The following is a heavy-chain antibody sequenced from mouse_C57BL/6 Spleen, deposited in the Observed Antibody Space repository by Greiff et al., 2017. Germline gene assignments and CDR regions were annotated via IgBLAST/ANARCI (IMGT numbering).Heavy chain of an antibody. V-gene: IGHV1-72*01. Sequence: QVQLQQPGAELVKPGASVKLSCKASGYTFTSYWMHWVKQRPGRGLEWIGRFDPNSGGTKYNEKFKSKATLTVDKPSSTAYMQLSSLTSEDSAVYYCARSGSSYGYFDVWGTGTTVTVSS. CDR3: ARSGSSYGYFDV. D-gene: IGHD1-1*01. J-gene: IGHJ1*03. CDR1: GYTFTSYW. CDR2: FDPNSGGT.